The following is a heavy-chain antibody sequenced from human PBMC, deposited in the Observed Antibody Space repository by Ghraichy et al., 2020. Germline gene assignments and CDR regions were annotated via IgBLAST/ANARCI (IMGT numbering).Heavy chain of an antibody. D-gene: IGHD3/OR15-3a*01. J-gene: IGHJ4*02. Sequence: GGSPRLSCVASAFTFSRYGMHWVRQAPGKGLKWVAVISYDGSYIYYADSVKGRFTISRDNSKNTLYLQMNSLRAEDTAIYYCARDMGIGTGYYTFENWGQGTLVTVSS. V-gene: IGHV3-33*01. CDR3: ARDMGIGTGYYTFEN. CDR1: AFTFSRYG. CDR2: ISYDGSYI.